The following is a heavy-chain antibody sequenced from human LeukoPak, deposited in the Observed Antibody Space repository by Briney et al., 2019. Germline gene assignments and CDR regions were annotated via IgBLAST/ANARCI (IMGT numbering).Heavy chain of an antibody. V-gene: IGHV4-34*01. D-gene: IGHD4-17*01. J-gene: IGHJ4*02. Sequence: SETLSLTCAVYGGSFSGYYWSWIRQPPGKGLEWIGEINHSGSTNYNPSLKSRVTISVDTSKNQFSLRLSSVTAADTAVYYCARGGVTTGREGDYWGQGTLVTVSS. CDR1: GGSFSGYY. CDR2: INHSGST. CDR3: ARGGVTTGREGDY.